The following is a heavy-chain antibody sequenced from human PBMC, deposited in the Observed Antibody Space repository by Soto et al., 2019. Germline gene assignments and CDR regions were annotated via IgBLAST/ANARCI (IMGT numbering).Heavy chain of an antibody. J-gene: IGHJ4*02. Sequence: EVQLLESGGGLVQPGGSLRLSCAASGFTFSSYAMSWVRQAPGKGLEWVSAISGSGGSTYYADSVKGRFTISRDNSKNTLYLQMNSLRAEDTAVYYCAKEGGGTMVRGVIYYFDYWGQGTLVTVSS. CDR3: AKEGGGTMVRGVIYYFDY. D-gene: IGHD3-10*01. CDR1: GFTFSSYA. V-gene: IGHV3-23*01. CDR2: ISGSGGST.